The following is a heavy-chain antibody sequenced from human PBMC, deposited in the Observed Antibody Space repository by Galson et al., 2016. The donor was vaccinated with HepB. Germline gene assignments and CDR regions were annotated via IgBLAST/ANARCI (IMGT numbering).Heavy chain of an antibody. CDR3: VRGGDFWSGYPDY. D-gene: IGHD3-3*01. CDR1: GYSFSSSW. V-gene: IGHV5-51*01. CDR2: IYPRDSDT. Sequence: QSGAEVKKSGESLKISCKASGYSFSSSWIAWVRQMPGKGLEWMGVIYPRDSDTRYSPSFQGQVSISADKSISTAYLQWSSLKASDTAMYFCVRGGDFWSGYPDYWGQGTLVTVSS. J-gene: IGHJ4*02.